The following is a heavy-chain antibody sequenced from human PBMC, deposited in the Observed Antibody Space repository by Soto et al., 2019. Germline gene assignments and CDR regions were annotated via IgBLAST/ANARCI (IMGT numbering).Heavy chain of an antibody. CDR1: GYTFTSYD. V-gene: IGHV1-8*01. CDR3: ARDLAVGLVDY. D-gene: IGHD6-19*01. Sequence: ASVKVSCKASGYTFTSYDINWVRQATGQGLEWMGWMNPNSGNTGYAQKFQGRVTMTRNTSISTAYMELRSLRSDDTAVYYCARDLAVGLVDYWGQGTLVTVSS. J-gene: IGHJ4*02. CDR2: MNPNSGNT.